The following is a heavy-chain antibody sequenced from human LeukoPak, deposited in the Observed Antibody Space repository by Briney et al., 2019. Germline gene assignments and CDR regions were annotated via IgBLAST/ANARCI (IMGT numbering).Heavy chain of an antibody. CDR1: GDSISGYY. J-gene: IGHJ6*03. CDR3: ARGGIAVAGYYYFYYMDV. Sequence: PSETLSLTCTVSGDSISGYYWSWIRQPAGEGLEWIGRLYTSGDTNYNPSLKSRITMSFDTSRNQFSLKLTSVTAADTAVYYCARGGIAVAGYYYFYYMDVWGKGTTVIVSS. CDR2: LYTSGDT. V-gene: IGHV4-4*07. D-gene: IGHD6-19*01.